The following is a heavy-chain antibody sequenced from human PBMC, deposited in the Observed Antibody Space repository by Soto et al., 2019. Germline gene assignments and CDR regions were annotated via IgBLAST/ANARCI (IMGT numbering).Heavy chain of an antibody. Sequence: QLQLQESGPGLVKPSETLSLTCTVSGGSISSSSYYWGWIRQPPGKGLEWIGSIYYSGSTYYNPSLKSRVTISVDTSKNQFSLKLSSVTAADTAVYYCARPLRGYYYIDAFDIWGQGTMVTVSS. CDR2: IYYSGST. V-gene: IGHV4-39*01. CDR1: GGSISSSSYY. D-gene: IGHD3-22*01. J-gene: IGHJ3*02. CDR3: ARPLRGYYYIDAFDI.